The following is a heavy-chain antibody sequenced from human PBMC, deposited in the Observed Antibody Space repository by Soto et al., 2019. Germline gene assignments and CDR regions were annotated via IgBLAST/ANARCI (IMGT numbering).Heavy chain of an antibody. D-gene: IGHD2-21*02. CDR2: IYYSGST. CDR1: GGSVSSGSYY. J-gene: IGHJ4*02. CDR3: ASGVLAYCGGDCYSYYFAY. Sequence: SETLSLTCTVSGGSVSSGSYYWSWTRQPPGKGLEWIGYIYYSGSTNYNPSLKSRVTISVDTSKNQFSLKLSSVTAADTAVYYCASGVLAYCGGDCYSYYFAYWGQGTLVTVSS. V-gene: IGHV4-61*01.